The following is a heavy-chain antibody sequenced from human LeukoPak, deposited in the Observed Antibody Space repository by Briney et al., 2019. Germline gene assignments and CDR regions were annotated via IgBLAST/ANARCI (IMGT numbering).Heavy chain of an antibody. CDR3: ARVSGGSGSYGDFDY. V-gene: IGHV1-69*05. CDR2: IIPIFGTA. D-gene: IGHD3-10*01. Sequence: ASVKVSCKASGGTFSSYAISWVRQAPGQGLEWMGRIIPIFGTANYAQKFQGRVTITTDESTSPDYMELSSLRSEDTAVYYCARVSGGSGSYGDFDYWGQGTLVTVSS. CDR1: GGTFSSYA. J-gene: IGHJ4*02.